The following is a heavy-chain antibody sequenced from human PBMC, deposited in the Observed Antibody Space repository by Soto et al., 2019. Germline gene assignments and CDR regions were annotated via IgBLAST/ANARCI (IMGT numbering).Heavy chain of an antibody. CDR2: VFYTVFT. CDR3: ANSQKGYIYNYFDH. Sequence: SETLSLTCAVPGGSISGSSYYWGGLRQAPGKGPEWIGSVFYTVFTSYNPSLESPVSVSVDTSKNQFSLKVSGVSAADTAVYYCANSQKGYIYNYFDHWGQGALVTVSS. J-gene: IGHJ4*02. CDR1: GGSISGSSYY. V-gene: IGHV4-39*01. D-gene: IGHD2-15*01.